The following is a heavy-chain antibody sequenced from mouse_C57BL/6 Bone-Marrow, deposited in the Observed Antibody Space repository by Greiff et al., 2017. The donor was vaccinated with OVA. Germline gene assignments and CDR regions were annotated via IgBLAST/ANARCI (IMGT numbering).Heavy chain of an antibody. CDR1: GFSLTSYG. CDR3: AKHARPYYYGSSYEDLDY. Sequence: QVQLKESGPGLVAPSQSLSIPCTVSGFSLTSYGVDWVRQPPGKGLEWLGVIWGGGSTNYNSALMSRLSISKDNSKSQVFLKMNSLQTDDTAMYYCAKHARPYYYGSSYEDLDYWGQGTTLTVSS. D-gene: IGHD1-1*01. V-gene: IGHV2-9*01. CDR2: IWGGGST. J-gene: IGHJ2*01.